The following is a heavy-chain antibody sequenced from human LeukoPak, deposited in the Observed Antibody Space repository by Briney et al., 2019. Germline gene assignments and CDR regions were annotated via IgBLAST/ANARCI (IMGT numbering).Heavy chain of an antibody. D-gene: IGHD1-26*01. CDR1: GFTFSSYA. CDR3: ARSGLWELRELDY. J-gene: IGHJ4*02. Sequence: PGGSLRLSCAASGFTFSSYAMHWVRQAPGKGLEWVAVISYDGSNKYYADSVKGRFTISRDNSKNTLYLQMNSLRAEDTAVYYCARSGLWELRELDYWGQGTLVTVSS. CDR2: ISYDGSNK. V-gene: IGHV3-30-3*01.